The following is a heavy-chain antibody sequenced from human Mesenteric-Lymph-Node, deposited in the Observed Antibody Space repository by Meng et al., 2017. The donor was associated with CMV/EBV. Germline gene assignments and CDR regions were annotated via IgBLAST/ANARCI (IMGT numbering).Heavy chain of an antibody. Sequence: GESLKISCAASGFTFSSYAMSWVRQAPGKGPEWVSGISDSGGTTYYANFVKGRFTISRDNSKSTLYLQMNSLGAEDTAVYCCAKDSSPSPLYSSSDYWGQGTLVTVSS. CDR1: GFTFSSYA. J-gene: IGHJ4*02. CDR3: AKDSSPSPLYSSSDY. V-gene: IGHV3-23*01. CDR2: ISDSGGTT. D-gene: IGHD6-6*01.